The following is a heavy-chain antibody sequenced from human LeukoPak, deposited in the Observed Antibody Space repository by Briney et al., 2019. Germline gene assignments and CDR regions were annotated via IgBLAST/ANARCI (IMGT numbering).Heavy chain of an antibody. CDR3: ARGRRFLVRGGAFDT. D-gene: IGHD3-10*01. V-gene: IGHV4-59*12. J-gene: IGHJ3*02. Sequence: ESGPTLVKPSETLSLTCTVSGGSISSYYWSWIRQPPGKGLEWIGYIYYSGSTNYNPSLKSRVTISVDTSKNQFSLKLSSVTAADTAVYYCARGRRFLVRGGAFDTWGQGTMVTVSS. CDR1: GGSISSYY. CDR2: IYYSGST.